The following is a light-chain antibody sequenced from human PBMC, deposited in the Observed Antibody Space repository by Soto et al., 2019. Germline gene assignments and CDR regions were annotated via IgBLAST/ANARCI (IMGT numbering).Light chain of an antibody. CDR1: QSISSY. J-gene: IGKJ2*01. CDR3: QQSYSTPQYP. CDR2: AAS. V-gene: IGKV1-39*01. Sequence: DIQMTQSPSSLSASVGDRVTITCRASQSISSYLNWYQQKPGKAPKLLIYAASSLQSGVPSRFSGRGSGTDFTLTISSLQPEDFATYYCQQSYSTPQYPFGQGTKLEIK.